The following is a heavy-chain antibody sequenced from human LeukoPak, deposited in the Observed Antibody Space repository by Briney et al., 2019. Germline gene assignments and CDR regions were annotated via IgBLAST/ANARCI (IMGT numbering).Heavy chain of an antibody. CDR2: IRSKANSYAT. D-gene: IGHD3-22*01. Sequence: GGSLRLSCAASGFTFSGSAMHWVRQASGKGLEWVGRIRSKANSYATAYAASVKGRFTISRDDSKNTAYLQVNSLKTEDTAVYYCTSLCYDSSGYYYGGDDYWGQGTLVTVSP. V-gene: IGHV3-73*01. CDR3: TSLCYDSSGYYYGGDDY. CDR1: GFTFSGSA. J-gene: IGHJ4*02.